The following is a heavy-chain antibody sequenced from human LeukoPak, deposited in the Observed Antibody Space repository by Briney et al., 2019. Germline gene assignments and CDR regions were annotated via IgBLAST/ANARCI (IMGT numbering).Heavy chain of an antibody. J-gene: IGHJ3*02. CDR1: GFTFSSYA. Sequence: GGSLRLSCAASGFTFSSYAMSWVRQAPGKGLEWVSAISGSGGSTYYADSVKGRFTISRDNAKNSLYLQMNSLRAEDTAVYYCARYITVTTDAFDIWGQGTMVTVSS. CDR3: ARYITVTTDAFDI. V-gene: IGHV3-23*01. CDR2: ISGSGGST. D-gene: IGHD4-17*01.